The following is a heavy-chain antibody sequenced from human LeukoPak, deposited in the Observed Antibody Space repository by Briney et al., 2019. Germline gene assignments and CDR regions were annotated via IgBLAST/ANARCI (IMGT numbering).Heavy chain of an antibody. CDR1: GFTFSSYA. CDR2: ISGSGGST. D-gene: IGHD6-19*01. CDR3: AKDGLLAVAGSTIEYFQH. V-gene: IGHV3-23*01. J-gene: IGHJ1*01. Sequence: GGSLRLSCAASGFTFSSYAMSWVRQAPGKGLEWVSAISGSGGSTYYADSVKGRFTISRDNSKNTLYLQMNSLRAEDTAVYYCAKDGLLAVAGSTIEYFQHWGQGTLVTVSS.